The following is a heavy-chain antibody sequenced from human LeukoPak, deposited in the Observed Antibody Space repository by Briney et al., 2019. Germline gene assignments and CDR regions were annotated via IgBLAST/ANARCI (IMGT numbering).Heavy chain of an antibody. D-gene: IGHD5-24*01. CDR2: INEGGNEK. Sequence: GGSLRLSCEASGFTLSSYWMSWVRQVPGKGLEWVVNINEGGNEKNYVDSVKGRFTASRDNAQNSLYLQMNSLRVEDTAVYYCATVRWLQFYYWGQGTLVTVSS. J-gene: IGHJ4*02. CDR1: GFTLSSYW. V-gene: IGHV3-7*03. CDR3: ATVRWLQFYY.